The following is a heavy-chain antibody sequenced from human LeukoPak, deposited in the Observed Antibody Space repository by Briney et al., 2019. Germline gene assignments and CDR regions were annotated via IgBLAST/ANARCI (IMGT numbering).Heavy chain of an antibody. V-gene: IGHV3-23*01. J-gene: IGHJ6*02. D-gene: IGHD3-10*01. CDR3: AREVRGSVVRGVGPSPPIQYGLDV. CDR2: ISFSGGNT. CDR1: GFTFSTYA. Sequence: GGSLRLSCVASGFTFSTYAMNWVRQAPGKGLERVSVISFSGGNTNYADSVKGRFTISRDNSKNTLYLQMNSLRAEDTAVYYCAREVRGSVVRGVGPSPPIQYGLDVWGQGTTVTVSS.